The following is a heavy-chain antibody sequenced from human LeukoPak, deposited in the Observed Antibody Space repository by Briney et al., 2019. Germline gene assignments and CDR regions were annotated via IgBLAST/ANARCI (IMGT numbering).Heavy chain of an antibody. V-gene: IGHV4-39*01. CDR2: IYHSGSP. Sequence: SETLSLTCTVSGGSISNNNYYWAWIRQPPGKGLECIGSIYHSGSPYYNPSLKSRVTISVDTSKNQFSLRLSSVTAADTAVYYCATWRTAKTGFDYWGQGTLVTVSS. J-gene: IGHJ4*02. D-gene: IGHD1-1*01. CDR1: GGSISNNNYY. CDR3: ATWRTAKTGFDY.